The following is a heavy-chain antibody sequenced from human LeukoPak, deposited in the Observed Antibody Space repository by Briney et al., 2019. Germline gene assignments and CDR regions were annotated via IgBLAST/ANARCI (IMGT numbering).Heavy chain of an antibody. J-gene: IGHJ6*02. CDR3: ARAPPLGATEEDYYYYGMDV. CDR2: IYYSGST. D-gene: IGHD1-26*01. V-gene: IGHV4-61*08. CDR1: GGSINNGGYY. Sequence: SETLSLTCTVSGGSINNGGYYWSWIRQHPGKGLEWIGYIYYSGSTNYNPSLKSRVTISVDTSKNQFSLKLSSVTAADTAVYYCARAPPLGATEEDYYYYGMDVWGQGTTVTVSS.